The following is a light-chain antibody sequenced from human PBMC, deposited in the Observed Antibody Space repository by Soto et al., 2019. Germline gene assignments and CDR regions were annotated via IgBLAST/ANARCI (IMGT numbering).Light chain of an antibody. CDR3: QTWATGLWV. CDR1: SRHSGYA. V-gene: IGLV4-69*01. Sequence: QPVLTQSPSASASLGASVKFTCTLSSRHSGYAIAWHQQQPEKGPRYLMRLNSDGSHTKGDGIPDRFSGSSSGAERYLTISSLQSEDEADYYCQTWATGLWVFGGGTKLTVL. J-gene: IGLJ3*02. CDR2: LNSDGSH.